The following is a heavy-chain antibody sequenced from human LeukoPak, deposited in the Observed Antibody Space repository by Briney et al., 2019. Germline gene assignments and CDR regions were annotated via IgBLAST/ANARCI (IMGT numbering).Heavy chain of an antibody. Sequence: SETLSLTCTVSGGSISSYYWSWIRQPPWKGLEWIGYIYYSGSTNYNPSLKSRVTISVDTSKNQFSLKLSSVTAADTAVYYCARLAITKDAFDIWGQGTMVTVSS. V-gene: IGHV4-59*01. D-gene: IGHD5-18*01. J-gene: IGHJ3*02. CDR3: ARLAITKDAFDI. CDR1: GGSISSYY. CDR2: IYYSGST.